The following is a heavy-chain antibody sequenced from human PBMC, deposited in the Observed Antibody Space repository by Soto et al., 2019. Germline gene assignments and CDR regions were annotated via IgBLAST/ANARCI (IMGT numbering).Heavy chain of an antibody. CDR1: GYTFTGYY. V-gene: IGHV1-2*04. Sequence: ASVKVSCKASGYTFTGYYMHWVRQAPGQGLEWMGWINANSGGTNYAQKFQGWVTMTRDTSISTAYMELSRLRSDDTAVYYCARSAPAYYDILTGYYKGVRDYYSGMDVWGQGTTVTVSS. D-gene: IGHD3-9*01. CDR3: ARSAPAYYDILTGYYKGVRDYYSGMDV. CDR2: INANSGGT. J-gene: IGHJ6*02.